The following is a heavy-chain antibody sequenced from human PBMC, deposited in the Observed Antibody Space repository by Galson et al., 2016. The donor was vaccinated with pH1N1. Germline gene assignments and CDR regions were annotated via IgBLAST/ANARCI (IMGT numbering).Heavy chain of an antibody. CDR1: GGPVGSNFCH. D-gene: IGHD3-10*02. CDR2: IYHDANT. CDR3: ARPDYVDVDLKDWYFNL. J-gene: IGHJ2*01. Sequence: ETLSLTCTVSGGPVGSNFCHLAWIRQPPGKGLEWIATIYHDANTYTNPSVKGRVTMSVDTSKKQVSLKLSSVTAADTAVYYCARPDYVDVDLKDWYFNLWGRGTLVTVSS. V-gene: IGHV4-39*01.